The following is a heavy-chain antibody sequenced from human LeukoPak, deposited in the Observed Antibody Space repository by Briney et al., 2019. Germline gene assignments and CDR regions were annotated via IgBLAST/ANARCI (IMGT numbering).Heavy chain of an antibody. CDR2: IIPIFGTA. CDR3: ARGVRWDKARYDY. D-gene: IGHD1-26*01. V-gene: IGHV1-69*05. CDR1: GGTFSSYA. Sequence: SVKVSCKASGGTFSSYAISWVRQAPGQGLEWMGGIIPIFGTANYAQKFQGRVTITTDESASTAYMELSSLRSEGTAVYYCARGVRWDKARYDYWGQGTLVTVSS. J-gene: IGHJ4*02.